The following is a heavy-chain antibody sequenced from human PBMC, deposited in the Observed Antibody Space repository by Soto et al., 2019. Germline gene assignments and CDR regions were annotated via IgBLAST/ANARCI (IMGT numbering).Heavy chain of an antibody. D-gene: IGHD3-22*01. Sequence: ASVKVSCKTSGYTFINYGISWVRQAPGQGLEWMGWISVYNGDTNFAQRLQDRLIMTTDTSTNTASMELKSLRSDDTAVYYCARTRQYYESTGYHHPIGSFDDSGQGTLVTVSS. V-gene: IGHV1-18*01. CDR1: GYTFINYG. CDR2: ISVYNGDT. CDR3: ARTRQYYESTGYHHPIGSFDD. J-gene: IGHJ4*02.